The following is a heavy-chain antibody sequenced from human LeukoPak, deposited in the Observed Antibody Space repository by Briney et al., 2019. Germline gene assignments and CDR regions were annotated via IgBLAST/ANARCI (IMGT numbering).Heavy chain of an antibody. V-gene: IGHV3-53*01. J-gene: IGHJ4*02. CDR2: IYSGGGT. CDR3: ARAGHSSGWYTASDS. CDR1: GFTVISDY. Sequence: PGGSLRLSCAASGFTVISDYMSWVRQAPGQGLEWVSVIYSGGGTYYTDSVRGRFTISRDNSKNTLYLQMNSLRVDDTAMYYCARAGHSSGWYTASDSWGQGTLVTVSS. D-gene: IGHD6-19*01.